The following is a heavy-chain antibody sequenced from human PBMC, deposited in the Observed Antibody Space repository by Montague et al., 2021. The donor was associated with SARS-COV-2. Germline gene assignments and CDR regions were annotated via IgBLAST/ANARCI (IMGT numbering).Heavy chain of an antibody. J-gene: IGHJ5*02. Sequence: SETLSLTCTVSGDSISSSNYYCGWIRHPPGKGLECIGSIYYSGSTYYNPSLKSRVTISVDTSKNQFSLKLSSVTAADTAVYYCARQGRISMFRLTWFDPWGQGTLVTVSS. CDR2: IYYSGST. CDR1: GDSISSSNYY. V-gene: IGHV4-39*01. D-gene: IGHD3-10*01. CDR3: ARQGRISMFRLTWFDP.